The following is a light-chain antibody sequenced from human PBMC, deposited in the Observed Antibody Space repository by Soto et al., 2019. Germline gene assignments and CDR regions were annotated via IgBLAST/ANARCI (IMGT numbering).Light chain of an antibody. CDR1: ISDVGGYNH. Sequence: QSVLTQPPSASGSPGQSVTISCAGSISDVGGYNHVSWYQQHPGKAPKLLIYEVTKRPSGVPARFSGSKSGNTASLTVSGLQGDDEADYYCSSYAGXNNVIFGGGTKLTVL. CDR3: SSYAGXNNVI. CDR2: EVT. V-gene: IGLV2-8*01. J-gene: IGLJ2*01.